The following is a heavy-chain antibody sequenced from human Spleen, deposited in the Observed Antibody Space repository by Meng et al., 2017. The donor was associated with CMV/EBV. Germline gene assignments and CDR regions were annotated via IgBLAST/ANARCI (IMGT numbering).Heavy chain of an antibody. CDR3: ARSESLDH. Sequence: ASVKVSCKASGYTFTSYYILWVRQAPGQGLEWMGIINPVSGVTTYAQKFQGRVTMARDTSTTTVYMEMSSLRSDDTAVFYCARSESLDHWGQGTLVTVSS. J-gene: IGHJ4*02. V-gene: IGHV1-46*01. CDR2: INPVSGVT. CDR1: GYTFTSYY.